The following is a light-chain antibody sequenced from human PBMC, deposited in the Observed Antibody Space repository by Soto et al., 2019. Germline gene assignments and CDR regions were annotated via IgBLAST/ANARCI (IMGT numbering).Light chain of an antibody. J-gene: IGKJ2*01. CDR2: AAS. V-gene: IGKV1-9*01. Sequence: DVQLTQSPSFLSASIGDRVTITCRASQGISTYLAWYQQKPGKAPKLLIYAASTLQSGTPSRFSGSGSGTEFPLTFPSLKPEDFATYYCQQFNSYPPDTFGQGTKLEIK. CDR3: QQFNSYPPDT. CDR1: QGISTY.